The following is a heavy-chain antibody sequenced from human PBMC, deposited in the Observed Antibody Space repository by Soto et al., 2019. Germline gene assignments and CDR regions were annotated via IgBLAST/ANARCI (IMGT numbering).Heavy chain of an antibody. D-gene: IGHD2-2*01. CDR3: ARVVVLVPAANWTYYYYYGMDV. Sequence: QVQLVQSGAEVKKPGASVKVSCKASGYTFTSYGISWVRQAPGQGLEWMGWISADNGNTNYAQKLQGRVTMTTDTSTSTAYMELRSLRSDDTAVYYCARVVVLVPAANWTYYYYYGMDVWGQGTTVTVSS. CDR2: ISADNGNT. CDR1: GYTFTSYG. J-gene: IGHJ6*02. V-gene: IGHV1-18*01.